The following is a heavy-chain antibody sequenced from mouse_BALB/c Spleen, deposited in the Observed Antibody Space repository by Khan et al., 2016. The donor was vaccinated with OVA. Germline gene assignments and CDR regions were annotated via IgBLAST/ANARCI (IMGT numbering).Heavy chain of an antibody. CDR2: ISSGGSYS. CDR1: GFTFSSYT. J-gene: IGHJ3*01. D-gene: IGHD1-1*01. CDR3: RRDRHGHYGGWLSY. Sequence: EVELVESGGDLVKPGGSLKLSCAASGFTFSSYTMSWVRQTPEKRLEWVATISSGGSYSYYPDSVTGRFTISRDNAKNTLYLQMNSPKSEATAMYYCRRDRHGHYGGWLSYWGEGTLVTVSA. V-gene: IGHV5-6-4*01.